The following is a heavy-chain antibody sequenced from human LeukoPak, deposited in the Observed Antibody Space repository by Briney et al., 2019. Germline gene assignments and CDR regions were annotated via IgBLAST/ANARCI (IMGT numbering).Heavy chain of an antibody. Sequence: SETLSLTCAVYGGSFSGYYWSWVRQPPGKGLEWIGEISHSGSTYYNPSLKSRVTVSVDTSKNQFSLRLSSVTAADTAVYYCARGVLDTRRGGYFDYWGQGILVTVSS. CDR2: ISHSGST. D-gene: IGHD5-18*01. CDR3: ARGVLDTRRGGYFDY. CDR1: GGSFSGYY. J-gene: IGHJ4*02. V-gene: IGHV4-34*01.